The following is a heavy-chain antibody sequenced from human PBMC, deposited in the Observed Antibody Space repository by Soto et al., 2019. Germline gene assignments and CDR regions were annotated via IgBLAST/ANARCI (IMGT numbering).Heavy chain of an antibody. CDR3: PRHGTALTAVNWFVS. D-gene: IGHD2-21*02. V-gene: IGHV4-39*01. J-gene: IGHJ5*01. CDR1: GGSITSGSFY. CDR2: IYYSGSV. Sequence: PSETLSLTCTVSGGSITSGSFYWGWVRHSPGKGLEWIGSIYYSGSVFYNPSLESRVTISADVSRDQFSLKLTSVTAADTAVYYCPRHGTALTAVNWFVSWGHGTLVTVSS.